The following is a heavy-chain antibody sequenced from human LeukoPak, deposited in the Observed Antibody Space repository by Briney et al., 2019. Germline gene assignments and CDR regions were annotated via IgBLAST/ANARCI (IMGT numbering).Heavy chain of an antibody. J-gene: IGHJ4*02. CDR3: ARPAYSSSWAPFDY. CDR1: GGSISSYY. CDR2: IYYSGST. D-gene: IGHD6-13*01. V-gene: IGHV4-59*08. Sequence: SETLSLTCTVSGGSISSYYWSWIRQPPGKGLEWIGYIYYSGSTNYNPSLKSRVTISVDTSKNQFSLKLSSVTAADAAVYYCARPAYSSSWAPFDYWRQGTLVTVSS.